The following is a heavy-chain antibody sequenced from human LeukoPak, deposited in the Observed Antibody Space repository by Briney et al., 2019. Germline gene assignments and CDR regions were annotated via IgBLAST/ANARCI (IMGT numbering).Heavy chain of an antibody. D-gene: IGHD1-26*01. CDR1: GYTVTELS. Sequence: ASVKVSCKVSGYTVTELSMHWVRQAPGKGLEWMGGFDPEDGETIYAQKFQGGVTMTEDTSTDTAYMELSSLRSEDTAVYYCATPDWIVGSPEAFDIWGQGTMVTVSS. V-gene: IGHV1-24*01. CDR2: FDPEDGET. J-gene: IGHJ3*02. CDR3: ATPDWIVGSPEAFDI.